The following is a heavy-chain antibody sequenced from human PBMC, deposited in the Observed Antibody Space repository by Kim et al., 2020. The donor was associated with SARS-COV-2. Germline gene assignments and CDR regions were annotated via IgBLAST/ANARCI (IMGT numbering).Heavy chain of an antibody. CDR1: GYSFTSYW. CDR3: ARTTASYDILTGYSHQYYYYYGMDV. V-gene: IGHV5-10-1*01. Sequence: GESLKISCKGSGYSFTSYWISWVRQMPGKGLEWMGRIDPSDSYTNYSPSFQGHVTISADKSISTAYLQWSSLKASDTAMYYCARTTASYDILTGYSHQYYYYYGMDVWGQGTTVTVSS. D-gene: IGHD3-9*01. J-gene: IGHJ6*02. CDR2: IDPSDSYT.